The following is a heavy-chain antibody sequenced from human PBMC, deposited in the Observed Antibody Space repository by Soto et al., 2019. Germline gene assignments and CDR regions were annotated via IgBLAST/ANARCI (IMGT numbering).Heavy chain of an antibody. V-gene: IGHV4-34*01. D-gene: IGHD3-3*01. CDR3: ARGGEGDFWTGYSIVFDY. CDR2: INHSGST. J-gene: IGHJ4*02. Sequence: SETLSLTCAVYGGSFSGYYWSWIRQPPGKGLEWIGEINHSGSTNYNPSLKSRVTISVDTSKNQFSLKLSSVTAADTAVYYCARGGEGDFWTGYSIVFDYWGQGTLVTVSS. CDR1: GGSFSGYY.